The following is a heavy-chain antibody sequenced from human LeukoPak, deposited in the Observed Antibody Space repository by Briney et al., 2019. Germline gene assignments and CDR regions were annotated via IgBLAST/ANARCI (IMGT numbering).Heavy chain of an antibody. CDR1: GFAFSSYA. CDR2: ISGSGGST. V-gene: IGHV3-23*01. J-gene: IGHJ4*02. CDR3: AKYHRFRTGIAAAGTGIFFDY. Sequence: GGSLRLSCAASGFAFSSYAMSWVRQAPGKGLEWVSAISGSGGSTYYADSVKGRFTISRDNSKNTLYLQMNSLRAEDTAVYYCAKYHRFRTGIAAAGTGIFFDYWGQGTLVTVSS. D-gene: IGHD6-13*01.